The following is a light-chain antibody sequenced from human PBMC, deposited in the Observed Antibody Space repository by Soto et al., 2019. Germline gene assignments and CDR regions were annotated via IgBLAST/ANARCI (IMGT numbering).Light chain of an antibody. CDR1: QSIGTN. Sequence: ETVMTQSPATLSVSPGDRVTLSCRASQSIGTNLLWLQQSPGQPPRLLISGASDRVAGVPARFSGSGSGTDFTLTISGLQSEDCAVYYCQQYAGWPRTFGQGTTLEIK. CDR2: GAS. J-gene: IGKJ2*01. V-gene: IGKV3-15*01. CDR3: QQYAGWPRT.